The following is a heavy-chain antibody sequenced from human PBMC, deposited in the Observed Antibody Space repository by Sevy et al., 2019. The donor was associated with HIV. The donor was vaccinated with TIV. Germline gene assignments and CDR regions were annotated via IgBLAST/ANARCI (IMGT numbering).Heavy chain of an antibody. D-gene: IGHD3-10*01. CDR3: ARAIIIMAHIGSFPFDY. J-gene: IGHJ4*02. CDR2: INPNSGGT. CDR1: GYTFTGYY. Sequence: ASVKVSCKASGYTFTGYYMHWVRQAPGPGLEWMGRINPNSGGTNYAQKFQGRVTMTRDTSISTAYMELRRLRSDDTAVYYFARAIIIMAHIGSFPFDYWGQGTLVTVSS. V-gene: IGHV1-2*06.